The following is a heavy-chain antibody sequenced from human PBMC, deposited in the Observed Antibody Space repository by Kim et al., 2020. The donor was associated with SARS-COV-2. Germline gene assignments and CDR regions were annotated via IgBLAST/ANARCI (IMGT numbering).Heavy chain of an antibody. D-gene: IGHD3-22*01. V-gene: IGHV4-59*08. CDR3: ARRGYYYDSSGFDY. Sequence: NPPLKSRVPLSVDTSKNQFSRKLSSVTAADTAVYYCARRGYYYDSSGFDYWGQGTLVTVSS. J-gene: IGHJ4*02.